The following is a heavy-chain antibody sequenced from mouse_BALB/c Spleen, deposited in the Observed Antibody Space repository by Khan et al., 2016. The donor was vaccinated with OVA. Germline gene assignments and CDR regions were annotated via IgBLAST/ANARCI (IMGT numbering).Heavy chain of an antibody. V-gene: IGHV1S136*01. CDR2: IYPFNDDP. CDR1: GYTFTSSV. J-gene: IGHJ3*01. CDR3: APVGRYYVSFPY. Sequence: VQLKQSGPELVKPGASVRMSCKASGYTFTSSVMHWVKQKPGLGLEWIGYIYPFNDDPKYNEKFKGTATLTSDKSSNTPSMELSSLTSEDSAVYYCAPVGRYYVSFPYWGQGTLVTVSA. D-gene: IGHD1-1*02.